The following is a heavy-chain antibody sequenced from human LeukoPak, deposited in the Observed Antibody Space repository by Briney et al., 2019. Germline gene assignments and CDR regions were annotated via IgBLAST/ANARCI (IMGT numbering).Heavy chain of an antibody. V-gene: IGHV3-23*01. CDR2: IRGSGGST. Sequence: GGSLRLSCAASGFTFRSYAMSWVRHAPAKGLEWVSAIRGSGGSTYYADSVKGRFTIPRDNAKNTLNLQMNSLRARDTAVDYYAKAGEVAVVVPAAADYWGQGTLVTVSS. CDR3: AKAGEVAVVVPAAADY. J-gene: IGHJ4*02. CDR1: GFTFRSYA. D-gene: IGHD2-2*01.